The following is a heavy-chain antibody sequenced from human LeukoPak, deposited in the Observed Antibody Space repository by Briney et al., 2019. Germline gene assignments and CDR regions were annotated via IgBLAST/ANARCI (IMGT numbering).Heavy chain of an antibody. CDR1: GFTFSSYS. D-gene: IGHD3-9*01. J-gene: IGHJ6*03. V-gene: IGHV3-48*01. Sequence: GGSLRLSCAASGFTFSSYSMNWVRQAPGKGLEWVSYISSSSSTIYYADSVKGRFTISRDNAENSLYLQMNSLRAEDTAVYYCARLLTLYYYYYMDVWGKGTTVTVSS. CDR3: ARLLTLYYYYYMDV. CDR2: ISSSSSTI.